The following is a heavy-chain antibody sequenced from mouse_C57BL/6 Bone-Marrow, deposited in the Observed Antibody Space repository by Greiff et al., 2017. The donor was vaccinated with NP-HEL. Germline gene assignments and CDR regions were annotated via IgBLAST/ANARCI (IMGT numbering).Heavy chain of an antibody. Sequence: VQLKQSGPELVKPGASVKISCKASGYSFTGYYMNWVKQSPEKSLEWIGEINPSTGGTTYNQKFKAKATLTVDKSSSTAYMQRKSLTSEDSAVYYCARFTTVVADYWGQGTTLTVSS. V-gene: IGHV1-42*01. CDR2: INPSTGGT. D-gene: IGHD1-1*01. CDR3: ARFTTVVADY. CDR1: GYSFTGYY. J-gene: IGHJ2*01.